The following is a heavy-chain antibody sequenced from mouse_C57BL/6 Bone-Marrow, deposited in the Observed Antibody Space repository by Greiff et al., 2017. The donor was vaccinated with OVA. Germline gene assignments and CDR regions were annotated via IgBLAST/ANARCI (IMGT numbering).Heavy chain of an antibody. CDR3: ARTAQATGLLYYFDY. CDR1: GYTFTSYW. J-gene: IGHJ2*01. Sequence: VQLQQPGAELVRPGSSVKLSCKASGYTFTSYWMHWVKQRPIQGLECIGNIDPSDSETHYNQKFKDKATLTVDKSSSTAYMQLSSLTSEDSAVYYCARTAQATGLLYYFDYWGQGTTLTVSS. CDR2: IDPSDSET. V-gene: IGHV1-52*01. D-gene: IGHD3-2*02.